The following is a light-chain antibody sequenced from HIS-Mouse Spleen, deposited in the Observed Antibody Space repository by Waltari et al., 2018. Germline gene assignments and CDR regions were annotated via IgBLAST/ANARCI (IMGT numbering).Light chain of an antibody. V-gene: IGLV3-27*01. CDR3: YSAADNNLGV. CDR2: KDS. J-gene: IGLJ3*02. CDR1: VLAKKY. Sequence: SYELTQPSSVSVSPGQTARLTSSGDVLAKKYARWFQQKPGQAPVLVIYKDSERPSGIPERFSGSSSGTTVTLTISGAQVEDEADYYCYSAADNNLGVFGGGTKLTVL.